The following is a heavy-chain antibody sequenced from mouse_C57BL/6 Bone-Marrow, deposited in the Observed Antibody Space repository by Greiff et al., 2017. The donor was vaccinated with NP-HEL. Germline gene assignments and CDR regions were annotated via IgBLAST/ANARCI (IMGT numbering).Heavy chain of an antibody. Sequence: EVMLVESGGGLVKPGGSLKLSCAASGFTFSSYTMSWVRQTPEKRLEWVATISGGGGNTYYPDSVKGRFTISRDNAKNTLYLQMSSLRSEDTALYYCASPYYAMDYWGQGTSVTVSS. J-gene: IGHJ4*01. V-gene: IGHV5-9*01. CDR1: GFTFSSYT. CDR3: ASPYYAMDY. CDR2: ISGGGGNT.